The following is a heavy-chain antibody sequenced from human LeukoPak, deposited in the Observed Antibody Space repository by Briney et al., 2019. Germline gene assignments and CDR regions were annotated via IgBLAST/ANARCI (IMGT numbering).Heavy chain of an antibody. CDR2: IYYSGST. V-gene: IGHV4-59*01. Sequence: SETLSLTCTVSGGSISSYCWSWIRQPPGKGLEWIGYIYYSGSTNYNPSLKSRVTISVDTSKNQFSLKLSSVTAADTAVYYCARDRGTYFDYWGQGTLVTVSS. CDR3: ARDRGTYFDY. J-gene: IGHJ4*02. D-gene: IGHD1-26*01. CDR1: GGSISSYC.